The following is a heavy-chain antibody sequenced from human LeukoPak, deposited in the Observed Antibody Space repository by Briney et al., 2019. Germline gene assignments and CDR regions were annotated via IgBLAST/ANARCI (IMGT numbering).Heavy chain of an antibody. V-gene: IGHV3-21*01. Sequence: PGGSLRLSCAASGFTFASYSMNWVRQAPGKGLEWVSSISSDSTYIYNAGSVKGRFTISRDNAQASLYLQMISLRADDTAVYYCARVSGRLERQSDLDYWGQGTLVIVSS. CDR2: ISSDSTYI. CDR1: GFTFASYS. J-gene: IGHJ4*02. CDR3: ARVSGRLERQSDLDY. D-gene: IGHD1-1*01.